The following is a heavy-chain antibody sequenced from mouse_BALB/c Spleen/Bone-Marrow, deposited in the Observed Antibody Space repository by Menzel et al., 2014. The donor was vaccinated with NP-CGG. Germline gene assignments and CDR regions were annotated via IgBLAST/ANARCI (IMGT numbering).Heavy chain of an antibody. D-gene: IGHD2-4*01. CDR3: ARGYDYSSWFAY. J-gene: IGHJ3*01. V-gene: IGHV5-6-3*01. CDR1: GFTFSNYG. CDR2: VNVNGDRT. Sequence: EVQGVESGGGLVQPGGSLKLSCAASGFTFSNYGMSWVRQTPDKRLEMIATVNVNGDRTYHPDSVKGRFTISRDNAKNTRSLQMSSLKSEDTAMYYCARGYDYSSWFAYWGQGTLVTVSA.